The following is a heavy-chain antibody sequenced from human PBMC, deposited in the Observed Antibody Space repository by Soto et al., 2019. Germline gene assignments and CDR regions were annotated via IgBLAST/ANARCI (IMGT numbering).Heavy chain of an antibody. CDR2: ISSSSSYI. J-gene: IGHJ4*02. D-gene: IGHD3-3*01. V-gene: IGHV3-21*01. CDR3: ARDANGFYDFWSGYKDY. Sequence: GGSLRLSCAASGFTFSSYSMNWVRQAPGKGLEWVSSISSSSSYIYYADSVKGRFTISRDNAKNSLYLQMNSLRAEDTAVYYCARDANGFYDFWSGYKDYWGQGTLVTVSS. CDR1: GFTFSSYS.